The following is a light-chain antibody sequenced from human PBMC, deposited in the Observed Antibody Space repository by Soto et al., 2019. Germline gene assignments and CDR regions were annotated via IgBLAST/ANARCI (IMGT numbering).Light chain of an antibody. CDR2: AAS. V-gene: IGKV1-6*01. CDR3: LLDFRYFWA. J-gene: IGKJ1*01. CDR1: QAIRTA. Sequence: AIHLTHSPSSLSSSVLDMFTVTCLASQAIRTALGWYQQKPGKVPKLLIYAASTLQSGVPSRFSGSGSGTDFTLTISSLQPEDFATYYCLLDFRYFWAFGQGTKVDIK.